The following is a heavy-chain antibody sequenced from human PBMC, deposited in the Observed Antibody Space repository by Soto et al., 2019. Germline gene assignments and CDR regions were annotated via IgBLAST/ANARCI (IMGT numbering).Heavy chain of an antibody. CDR1: GGTFSSYA. CDR2: IIPIFGTA. D-gene: IGHD6-13*01. CDR3: ARDLDARQLVLHLDAFDI. Sequence: QVQLVQSGAEVKKPGSSVKVSCKASGGTFSSYAISWVRQAPGQGLEWMGGIIPIFGTANYAQKFQGRVTITADESTSTAYMERSSLRSEDTAVYYWARDLDARQLVLHLDAFDIWGQGTMVTVSS. J-gene: IGHJ3*02. V-gene: IGHV1-69*12.